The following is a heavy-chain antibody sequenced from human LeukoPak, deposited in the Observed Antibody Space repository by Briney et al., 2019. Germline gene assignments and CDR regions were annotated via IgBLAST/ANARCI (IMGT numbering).Heavy chain of an antibody. CDR2: ISGGGGST. CDR1: GFTFSSYA. V-gene: IGHV3-23*01. CDR3: ARAQIVVVITTPFDY. J-gene: IGHJ4*02. D-gene: IGHD3-22*01. Sequence: GGSLRLSCAASGFTFSSYAMSWVRPAPGKGLEWVSAISGGGGSTYYADSVKGRFTISRDNSKNTLYLQMNRLRAEDTAVYYCARAQIVVVITTPFDYWGQGTLVTVSS.